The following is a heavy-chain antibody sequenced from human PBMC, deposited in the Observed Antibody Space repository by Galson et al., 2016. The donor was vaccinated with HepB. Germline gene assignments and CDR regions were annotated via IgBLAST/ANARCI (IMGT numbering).Heavy chain of an antibody. CDR2: ISGGGDDT. J-gene: IGHJ6*02. V-gene: IGHV3-23*01. D-gene: IGHD3-3*01. CDR1: GFTFNNYA. CDR3: AKPILAAHISYYGMKV. Sequence: SLRLSCAASGFTFNNYAMSWVRQAPGKGLEWVSGISGGGDDTDYADPVKGRFIISRDNSKDTLYLQMNSLRDEDTAVYYCAKPILAAHISYYGMKVWGQGTTVTVSS.